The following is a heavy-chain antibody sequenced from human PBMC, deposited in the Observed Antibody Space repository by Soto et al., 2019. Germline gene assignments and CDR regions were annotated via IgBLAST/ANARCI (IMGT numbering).Heavy chain of an antibody. Sequence: EVQLLESGGGLVQPGGSLRLSCAASGFTFSSYAMSWVRQAPGKGLEWVSAISGSGGSTYYADSVKGRFTISRDNSKNPLYLQMNSLRAEDTAVYYCAKDKDCSGGSCYIFWYFDLWGRGTLVTVSS. J-gene: IGHJ2*01. CDR3: AKDKDCSGGSCYIFWYFDL. CDR1: GFTFSSYA. D-gene: IGHD2-15*01. CDR2: ISGSGGST. V-gene: IGHV3-23*01.